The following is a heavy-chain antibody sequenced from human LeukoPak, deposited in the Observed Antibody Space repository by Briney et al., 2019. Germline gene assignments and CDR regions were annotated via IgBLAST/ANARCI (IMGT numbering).Heavy chain of an antibody. CDR3: AREYCSGGSCYSSMDV. Sequence: GGSLRLSCAASGLTFSDYYMSWIRQAPGKGLEWVSYISSSGSTIYYADSVKGRFTISRDNAKNSLYLQMNSLRAEDTAVYYCAREYCSGGSCYSSMDVWGKGTTVTVSS. V-gene: IGHV3-11*04. J-gene: IGHJ6*03. CDR1: GLTFSDYY. CDR2: ISSSGSTI. D-gene: IGHD2-15*01.